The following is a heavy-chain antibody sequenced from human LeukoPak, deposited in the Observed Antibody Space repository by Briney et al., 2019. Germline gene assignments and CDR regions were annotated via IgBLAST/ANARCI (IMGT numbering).Heavy chain of an antibody. J-gene: IGHJ4*02. CDR3: AKVIEAFDY. D-gene: IGHD3-16*02. CDR2: IRYDGSNK. V-gene: IGHV3-30*02. Sequence: GGSLRLSCEASGFTFSTYGINWVRQAPGKGLEWVAFIRYDGSNKYYADSVKGRFTISRDNSKNTLYLQMNSLRAEDTAVYYCAKVIEAFDYWGQGTLVTVSS. CDR1: GFTFSTYG.